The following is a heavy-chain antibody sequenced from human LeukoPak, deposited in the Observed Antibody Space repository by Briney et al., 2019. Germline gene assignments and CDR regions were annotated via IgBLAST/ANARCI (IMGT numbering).Heavy chain of an antibody. CDR2: IIPIFGTA. J-gene: IGHJ6*03. Sequence: SVKVSCKASGGTFSSYAISWVRQAPGQGLEWMGRIIPIFGTANYAQKFQGRVTITTDESTSTAYMELSSLRSEDTAVYYCAGDRYSSSSYYYYMDVWGKGTTVTVSS. V-gene: IGHV1-69*05. D-gene: IGHD6-6*01. CDR3: AGDRYSSSSYYYYMDV. CDR1: GGTFSSYA.